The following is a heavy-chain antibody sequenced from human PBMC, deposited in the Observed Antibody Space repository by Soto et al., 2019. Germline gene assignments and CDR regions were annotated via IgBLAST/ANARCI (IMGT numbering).Heavy chain of an antibody. Sequence: EVQLLESGGGLVQPGGSLRLSCAASGFTFRSYAMSWVRQAPGKGLEWVSAISGSGGSTYYADSVKGRFTISRDNSKNTLYLQMNSLRAEDTAVYYWAKYSSGWYHPFDYWGQGTLVTVSS. CDR1: GFTFRSYA. CDR3: AKYSSGWYHPFDY. CDR2: ISGSGGST. J-gene: IGHJ4*02. D-gene: IGHD6-19*01. V-gene: IGHV3-23*01.